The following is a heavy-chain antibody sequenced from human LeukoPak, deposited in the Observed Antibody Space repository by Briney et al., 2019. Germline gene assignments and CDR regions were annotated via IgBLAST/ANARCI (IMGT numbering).Heavy chain of an antibody. Sequence: GGSLRLSCAASGFTFSTYALSWVRQAPGKGLEWVSSISSGSRYIYYADSVKGRFTISRDNTRNSLYLQMNSLRGEDTAVYYCARDYGSGWHDFDYWGQGTLVTVSS. J-gene: IGHJ4*02. CDR3: ARDYGSGWHDFDY. CDR2: ISSGSRYI. CDR1: GFTFSTYA. V-gene: IGHV3-21*01. D-gene: IGHD6-19*01.